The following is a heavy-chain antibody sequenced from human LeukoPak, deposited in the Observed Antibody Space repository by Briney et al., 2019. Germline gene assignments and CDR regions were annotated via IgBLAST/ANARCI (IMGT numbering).Heavy chain of an antibody. CDR2: VDPEDGET. CDR1: GYTFTGYY. D-gene: IGHD6-6*01. V-gene: IGHV1-69-2*01. J-gene: IGHJ4*02. CDR3: ATVREQLDSSLGY. Sequence: VKVSCKASGYTFTGYYMHWVQQAPGKGLEWMGLVDPEDGETIYAEKFQGRVTITADTSTDTAYMELSSLRSEDTAVYYCATVREQLDSSLGYWGQGTLVTVSS.